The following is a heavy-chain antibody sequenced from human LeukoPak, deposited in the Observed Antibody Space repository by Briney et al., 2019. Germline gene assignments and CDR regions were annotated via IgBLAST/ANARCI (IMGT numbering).Heavy chain of an antibody. CDR1: GFTFSSYA. D-gene: IGHD2-21*02. V-gene: IGHV3-23*01. J-gene: IGHJ6*02. CDR2: IGGSGGNT. Sequence: GGSLRLSCAASGFTFSSYAMSWVRQAPGKGLEWVSAIGGSGGNTYYADSVKGRFTISRDNAKNSLFLQMNSLRAEDTALYYCARDYTATGAMDVWGQGTTVTVSS. CDR3: ARDYTATGAMDV.